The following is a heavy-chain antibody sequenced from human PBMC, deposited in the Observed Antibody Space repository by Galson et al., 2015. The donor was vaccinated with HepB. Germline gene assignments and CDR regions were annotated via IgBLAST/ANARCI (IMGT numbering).Heavy chain of an antibody. CDR2: IWYDGSNK. D-gene: IGHD3-3*01. CDR1: GFTFSTYG. V-gene: IGHV3-33*01. Sequence: SLRLSCAASGFTFSTYGMHWVRQAPGKGLEWVAAIWYDGSNKNYVDSVKGRFTISRDNSKNTLYLQMNSLRAEDTALYYCARDRWGNYDFWSGLGYFDPWGQGTLVSVSS. CDR3: ARDRWGNYDFWSGLGYFDP. J-gene: IGHJ5*02.